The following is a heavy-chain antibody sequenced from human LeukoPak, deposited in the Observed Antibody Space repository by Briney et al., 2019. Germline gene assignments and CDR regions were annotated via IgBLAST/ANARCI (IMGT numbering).Heavy chain of an antibody. CDR2: INPYSGDT. CDR3: AREACTSLSCHMDS. V-gene: IGHV1-2*04. D-gene: IGHD2-2*01. J-gene: IGHJ4*02. CDR1: GYTFTDYF. Sequence: ASVKVSCKASGYTFTDYFMHWVRQAPGQGLEWMGRINPYSGDTNFAQKFQGWVTMTRDTSTNTVYMQVTRLTSDDTAVYYCAREACTSLSCHMDSWGQGTLVTVSS.